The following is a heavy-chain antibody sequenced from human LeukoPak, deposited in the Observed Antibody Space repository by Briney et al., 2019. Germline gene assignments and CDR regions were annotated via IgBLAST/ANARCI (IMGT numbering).Heavy chain of an antibody. CDR2: IKQDGSEK. CDR3: ARASHDYGDLLDAFDI. Sequence: GGSLRLSCAASGFTFSSYWMSWVRQAPGKGLEWVANIKQDGSEKYYVDSVKGRFTISRDNAKNSLYLQMNSLRAEDTAVYYCARASHDYGDLLDAFDIWGQGKRVPVSS. D-gene: IGHD4-17*01. CDR1: GFTFSSYW. J-gene: IGHJ3*02. V-gene: IGHV3-7*01.